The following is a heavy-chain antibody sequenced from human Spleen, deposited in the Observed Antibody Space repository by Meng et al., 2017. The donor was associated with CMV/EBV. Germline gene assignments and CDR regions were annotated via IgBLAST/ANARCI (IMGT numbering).Heavy chain of an antibody. Sequence: GESLKISCGASGFTVSRNYMSWVRQTPGKGLEWVSVIYPNEYTYHADSVEGRVTISRDNFKNTVYLQMNSLRAEDTAVYYCAKEGSFGMPPYNYCFDVWGQGTTVTVSS. CDR2: IYPNEYT. CDR1: GFTVSRNY. V-gene: IGHV3-66*03. D-gene: IGHD3-3*01. J-gene: IGHJ6*02. CDR3: AKEGSFGMPPYNYCFDV.